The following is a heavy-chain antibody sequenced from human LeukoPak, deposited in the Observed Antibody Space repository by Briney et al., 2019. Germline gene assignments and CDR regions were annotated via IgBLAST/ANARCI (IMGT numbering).Heavy chain of an antibody. CDR2: INAGNGKT. CDR3: ARGAIVVPGDFYYYMDV. D-gene: IGHD2-15*01. V-gene: IGHV1-3*03. J-gene: IGHJ6*03. CDR1: GYTFTTYA. Sequence: ASVKVSCKASGYTFTTYAMQWVRQAPGQRLEWMGWINAGNGKTKYSQEFQDRITITRDTSASTVYMELSSLRSEDMAVYYCARGAIVVPGDFYYYMDVWGKGTTVTVS.